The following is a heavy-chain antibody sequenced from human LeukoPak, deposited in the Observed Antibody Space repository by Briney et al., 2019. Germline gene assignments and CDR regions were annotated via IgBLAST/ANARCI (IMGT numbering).Heavy chain of an antibody. D-gene: IGHD3-10*01. V-gene: IGHV3-74*01. CDR3: ARNDRNYYGSETYMFDY. CDR2: INSDGSST. J-gene: IGHJ4*02. CDR1: GFTFSSYW. Sequence: GGSLRLSCAASGFTFSSYWMHWVRQAPGKGLVWVSRINSDGSSTSYADSVKGRFTISRDNAKNTLYLQMNSLRAEDTAVYYCARNDRNYYGSETYMFDYWGPGTLVTVSS.